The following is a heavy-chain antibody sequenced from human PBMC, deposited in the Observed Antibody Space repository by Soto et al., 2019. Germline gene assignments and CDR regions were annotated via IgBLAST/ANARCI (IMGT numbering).Heavy chain of an antibody. V-gene: IGHV3-23*01. CDR3: AKGLTYSSSWYPNWFDP. Sequence: GGSLRLSCAASGFTFSSYAVSWVRQAPGKGLEWVSAISGSGGSTYYADSVKGRFTISRDNSKNTLYLQMNSLRAEDTAVYYCAKGLTYSSSWYPNWFDPWGQGTLVTVSS. J-gene: IGHJ5*02. CDR1: GFTFSSYA. CDR2: ISGSGGST. D-gene: IGHD6-13*01.